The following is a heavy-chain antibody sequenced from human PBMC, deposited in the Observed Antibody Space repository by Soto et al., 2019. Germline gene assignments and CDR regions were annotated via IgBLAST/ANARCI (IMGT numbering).Heavy chain of an antibody. CDR2: IYYSGST. CDR1: GGSISSYY. Sequence: SETLSLTCTVSGGSISSYYWSWIRQPPGKGLEWIGYIYYSGSTNYNPSLKSRVTISVDTSKNQFSLKLSSVTAADTAVYYCARVHDCSSTSCYRERSVQRGPFDPWGQGTLVTVSS. V-gene: IGHV4-59*01. D-gene: IGHD2-2*01. J-gene: IGHJ5*02. CDR3: ARVHDCSSTSCYRERSVQRGPFDP.